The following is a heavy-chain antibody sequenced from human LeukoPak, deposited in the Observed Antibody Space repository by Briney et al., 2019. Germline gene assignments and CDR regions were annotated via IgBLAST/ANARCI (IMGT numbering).Heavy chain of an antibody. CDR2: MNVNSGNT. J-gene: IGHJ4*02. D-gene: IGHD7-27*01. CDR1: GYTFISYD. Sequence: AASVKVSCKASGYTFISYDINWVRQATGQGLEWMGWMNVNSGNTGYAQNFQGRLTITRNTSISTAYMELSSLRSEDTAVYYCARTPYNWGIDYWGQGTLVTVYS. CDR3: ARTPYNWGIDY. V-gene: IGHV1-8*03.